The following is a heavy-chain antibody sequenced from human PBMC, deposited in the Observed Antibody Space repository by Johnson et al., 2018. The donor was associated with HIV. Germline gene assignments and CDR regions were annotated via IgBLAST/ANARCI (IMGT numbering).Heavy chain of an antibody. J-gene: IGHJ3*01. Sequence: QVQLVESGGGVVQPGRSLRLSCAASGFTFSNYGMHWVRQAPGKGLEWVAVITFEGSDKYYAESVKGRFTISRDNSKTTLYLQMNSRRAEDTAVYYCAKDRSMDDAFDVWGQGTMVTVSS. CDR2: ITFEGSDK. CDR3: AKDRSMDDAFDV. D-gene: IGHD1-26*01. V-gene: IGHV3-30*18. CDR1: GFTFSNYG.